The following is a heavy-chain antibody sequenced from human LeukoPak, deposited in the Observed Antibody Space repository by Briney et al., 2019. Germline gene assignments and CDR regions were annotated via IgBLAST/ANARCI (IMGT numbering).Heavy chain of an antibody. J-gene: IGHJ4*02. Sequence: KPSATLSLTCSVSGDSISSDYWSWIRQLAGKGLEWIGRIYTTGSTNYNPSLKSRVTMSVDMPKNQFSLKLSSVTAADTAVYYCASASGYWGQGTLVTVSS. D-gene: IGHD6-19*01. CDR3: ASASGY. CDR2: IYTTGST. V-gene: IGHV4-4*07. CDR1: GDSISSDY.